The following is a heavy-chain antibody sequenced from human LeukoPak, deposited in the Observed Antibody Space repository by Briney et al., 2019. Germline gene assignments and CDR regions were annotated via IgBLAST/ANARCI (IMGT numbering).Heavy chain of an antibody. D-gene: IGHD6-6*01. CDR3: ARTSIAARRADFDY. J-gene: IGHJ4*02. V-gene: IGHV1-2*02. Sequence: ASVKVSCKTSGYTFTDYYIHWVRQAPGQGFGWMGWINPNSGGTNYAQKFQGRVTMTRDTSISTAYMELSSLTSDDTAVYYCARTSIAARRADFDYWGQGTLVTVSS. CDR1: GYTFTDYY. CDR2: INPNSGGT.